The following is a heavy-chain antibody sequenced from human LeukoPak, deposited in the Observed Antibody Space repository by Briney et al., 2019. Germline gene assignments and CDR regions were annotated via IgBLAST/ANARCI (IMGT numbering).Heavy chain of an antibody. D-gene: IGHD2-15*01. V-gene: IGHV1-18*01. CDR3: ATDPVGYCNANGCYSVDY. CDR2: ISAYNGDT. Sequence: GASVKVSCKASGYTFTRYGISWVRQAPGQGLEWMGWISAYNGDTNYAQKVQGRVTMTTDTSTSTAYMELSSLRSDDTAVYYCATDPVGYCNANGCYSVDYWGQGTLVTVSS. J-gene: IGHJ4*02. CDR1: GYTFTRYG.